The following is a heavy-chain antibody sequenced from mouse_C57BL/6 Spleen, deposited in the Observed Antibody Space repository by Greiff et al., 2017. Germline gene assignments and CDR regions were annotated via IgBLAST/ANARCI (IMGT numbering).Heavy chain of an antibody. CDR3: ARGRGKGY. Sequence: EVQLQQSGPELVKPGASVKISCKASGYTFTDYYMNWVKQSHGKSLEWIVDINPNNGGTSYNQKFKGKATLTVDKSSSTAYMELRSLTSEDSAVYYCARGRGKGYWGQGTTLTVSS. D-gene: IGHD1-3*01. CDR1: GYTFTDYY. J-gene: IGHJ2*01. CDR2: INPNNGGT. V-gene: IGHV1-26*01.